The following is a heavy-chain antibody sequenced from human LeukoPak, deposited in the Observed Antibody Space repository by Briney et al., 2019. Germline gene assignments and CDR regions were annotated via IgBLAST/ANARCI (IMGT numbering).Heavy chain of an antibody. Sequence: GGSLRLSCAAYGFTVSSNYMSWVRQAPGKGLEWVSVIYSGGNTYYADSVKGRFTISRDNSKNTLYLQMNSLRAEDTAVYYCASGYCSGGHCYSVYFQHWGQGTLVTVSS. CDR3: ASGYCSGGHCYSVYFQH. CDR2: IYSGGNT. V-gene: IGHV3-53*01. D-gene: IGHD2-15*01. CDR1: GFTVSSNY. J-gene: IGHJ1*01.